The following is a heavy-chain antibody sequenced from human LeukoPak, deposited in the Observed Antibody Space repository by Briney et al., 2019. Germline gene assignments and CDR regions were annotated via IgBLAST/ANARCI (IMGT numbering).Heavy chain of an antibody. D-gene: IGHD6-19*01. CDR1: GFTFSSYS. J-gene: IGHJ4*02. CDR3: AREIGAVAGTIDY. V-gene: IGHV3-48*01. Sequence: GGSLRLSCAASGFTFSSYSMNWVRQAPGKGLEWVSYISSSSSTIYYADSVKGRFPISRDNAKNSLYLQMNSLRAEDTAVYYCAREIGAVAGTIDYWGQGTLVTVSS. CDR2: ISSSSSTI.